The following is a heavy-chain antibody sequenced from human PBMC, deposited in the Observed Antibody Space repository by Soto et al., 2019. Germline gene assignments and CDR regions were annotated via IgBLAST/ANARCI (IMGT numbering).Heavy chain of an antibody. V-gene: IGHV3-33*01. CDR3: ARASGSLDYYGMDV. CDR2: IWYDGSNK. Sequence: QVQLVESGGGVVQPGRSLRLSCAASGFTFSSYGMHWVRQAPGKGREWVAVIWYDGSNKYYADSVKGRFTISRDNSKNTLYLQMNSLRAEDTAVYYCARASGSLDYYGMDVWGQGTTVTVSS. D-gene: IGHD1-26*01. J-gene: IGHJ6*02. CDR1: GFTFSSYG.